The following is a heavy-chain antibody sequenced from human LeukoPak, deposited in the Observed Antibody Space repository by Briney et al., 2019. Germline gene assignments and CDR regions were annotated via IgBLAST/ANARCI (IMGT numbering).Heavy chain of an antibody. D-gene: IGHD6-13*01. Sequence: ASVKVSCKASGYTFTGYYMHWVRQAPGQGLEWMGWINPNSGGTNYAQKFQGWVTMTRDTSISTAYMELSRLRSDDTAVYYCARGIAVAGTWAGDAFDIWGQGPMVSVSS. CDR3: ARGIAVAGTWAGDAFDI. J-gene: IGHJ3*02. V-gene: IGHV1-2*04. CDR2: INPNSGGT. CDR1: GYTFTGYY.